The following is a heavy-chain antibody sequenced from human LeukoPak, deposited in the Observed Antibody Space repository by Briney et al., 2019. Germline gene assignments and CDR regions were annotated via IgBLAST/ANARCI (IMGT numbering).Heavy chain of an antibody. CDR2: IIPIFGTA. CDR3: ARVQRYYYGMDV. CDR1: GGTFSSYA. J-gene: IGHJ6*02. Sequence: ASVKVSCKASGGTFSSYAISWVRQAPGQGLEWMGGIIPIFGTANYAQKFQGRVTITADESTSTAYMELSSLRSEDTAVYYCARVQRYYYGMDVWGQGTTVTVSS. V-gene: IGHV1-69*01.